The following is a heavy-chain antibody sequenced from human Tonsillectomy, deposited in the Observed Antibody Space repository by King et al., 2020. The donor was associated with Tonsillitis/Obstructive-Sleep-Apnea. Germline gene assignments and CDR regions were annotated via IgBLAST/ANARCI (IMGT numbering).Heavy chain of an antibody. J-gene: IGHJ4*02. V-gene: IGHV4-59*01. Sequence: VQLQESGPGLVKPSETLSLTCTVSGGSISSYYWSWLRQPPGKGLEWIGYIYYSGSTNYNPSLKSRVTISVDTSKNQFSLKLSSVTAADTAVYYCARTAATIASPFDHWGQGNPVPVS. CDR2: IYYSGST. CDR1: GGSISSYY. CDR3: ARTAATIASPFDH. D-gene: IGHD5-12*01.